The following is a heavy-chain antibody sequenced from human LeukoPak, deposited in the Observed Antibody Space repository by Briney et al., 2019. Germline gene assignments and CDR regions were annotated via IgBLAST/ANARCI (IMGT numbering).Heavy chain of an antibody. V-gene: IGHV1-8*01. Sequence: ASVKVSCKASGYTFTSYDINWVRQATGQGLEWMGWMNPNSGNTGYAQKFQGRVTMTRNTSISTAYMELSSLRSEDTAVYYCARVRSSWPTTFNWFDPWGQGTLVTFSS. CDR1: GYTFTSYD. CDR3: ARVRSSWPTTFNWFDP. CDR2: MNPNSGNT. D-gene: IGHD6-13*01. J-gene: IGHJ5*02.